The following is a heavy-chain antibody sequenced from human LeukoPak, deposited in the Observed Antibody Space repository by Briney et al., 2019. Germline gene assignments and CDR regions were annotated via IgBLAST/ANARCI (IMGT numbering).Heavy chain of an antibody. CDR1: GGSISSSTYY. D-gene: IGHD3-10*01. CDR2: INYSGST. J-gene: IGHJ5*02. V-gene: IGHV4-39*01. CDR3: ARNSLWFGEYNNWFDP. Sequence: PSETLSLTCTVSGGSISSSTYYWGWIRQPPGKGLEWIGSINYSGSTFYNPSLKSRVTISVDTSKNQFSLILSSVTAADTAVYYCARNSLWFGEYNNWFDPWGQGTLVTVSS.